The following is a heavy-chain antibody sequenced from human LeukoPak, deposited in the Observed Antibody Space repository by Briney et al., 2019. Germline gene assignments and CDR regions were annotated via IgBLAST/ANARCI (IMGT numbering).Heavy chain of an antibody. CDR2: ISWNSGSI. CDR3: AKGGHYYYMDV. J-gene: IGHJ6*03. D-gene: IGHD3-16*01. CDR1: GFTFDDYA. Sequence: GRSLRFSCAASGFTFDDYAMHWVRQAPGKGLEWVSGISWNSGSIGYADSVKGRFTISRDNAKNSLYLQMNSLRAEDTALYYCAKGGHYYYMDVWGKGTTVTVSS. V-gene: IGHV3-9*01.